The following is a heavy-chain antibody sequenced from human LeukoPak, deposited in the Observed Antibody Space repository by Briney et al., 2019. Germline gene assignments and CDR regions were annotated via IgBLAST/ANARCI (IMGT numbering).Heavy chain of an antibody. CDR2: IDHSGST. CDR1: GGSFSGYF. J-gene: IGHJ4*02. Sequence: PSETLSLTCAVYGGSFSGYFWSWIRQSPGKGLDWIGEIDHSGSTNYNPSLKSRVTISVDTSKNQFSLKLSSVTAADTGVYYCARRQPVLAAGTDYWSQGTLVTVSS. CDR3: ARRQPVLAAGTDY. V-gene: IGHV4-34*01. D-gene: IGHD6-13*01.